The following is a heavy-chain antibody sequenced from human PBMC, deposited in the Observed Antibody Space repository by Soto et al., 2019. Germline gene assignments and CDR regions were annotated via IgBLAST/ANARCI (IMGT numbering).Heavy chain of an antibody. Sequence: SETLSLTCAVYGGSFSGYYWTWVRQPPGKGLEWIGDVNHSGSANYNSSLKSRVTISVDTSKNQLSLNLRSVTAADTAVYYCAREEVPQWFTRGYYGMDVWGQGTTVTVSS. D-gene: IGHD2-2*01. V-gene: IGHV4-34*01. J-gene: IGHJ6*02. CDR2: VNHSGSA. CDR1: GGSFSGYY. CDR3: AREEVPQWFTRGYYGMDV.